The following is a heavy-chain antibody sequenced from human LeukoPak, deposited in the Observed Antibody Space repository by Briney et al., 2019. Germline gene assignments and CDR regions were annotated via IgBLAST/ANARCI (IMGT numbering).Heavy chain of an antibody. CDR1: GGSFSGYY. CDR2: INHSGST. CDR3: ARGTRYGSGKRYYYMDV. D-gene: IGHD3-10*01. Sequence: PSETLSLTCAVYGGSFSGYYWSWIRQPPGKGLEWIGEINHSGSTNYNPSLKSRVTISVDTSKNQFSLKLSSVTAADTAVYYCARGTRYGSGKRYYYMDVWGKGTTVTVSS. V-gene: IGHV4-34*01. J-gene: IGHJ6*03.